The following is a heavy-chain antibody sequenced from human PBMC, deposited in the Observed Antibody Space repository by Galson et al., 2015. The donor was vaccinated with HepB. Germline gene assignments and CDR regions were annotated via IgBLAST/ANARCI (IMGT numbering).Heavy chain of an antibody. CDR3: ARTDGYNSFDY. CDR1: GYTFANYL. CDR2: INPSGAST. D-gene: IGHD5-24*01. J-gene: IGHJ4*02. Sequence: QSGAEVKKPGASVKVSCKASGYTFANYLMHWVRQAPGQGLEWMGTINPSGASTSYTQKFQGRVTMTRDTSMSTVYMELSSLRSEDTAVYYCARTDGYNSFDYWGQGTLVTVSS. V-gene: IGHV1-46*01.